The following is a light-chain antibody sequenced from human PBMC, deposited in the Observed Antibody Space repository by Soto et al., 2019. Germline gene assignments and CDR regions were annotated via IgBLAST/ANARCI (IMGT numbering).Light chain of an antibody. Sequence: QSALTQPPSASGSPGQSVTISCTGTSSDYVSWYQQHPGKAPKLMNYEVSKRPSGVPDRFSGSKSGNTASLTVSGLQAEDEADYYCSSNAGSNNVVFGGGTKLTVL. CDR2: EVS. J-gene: IGLJ2*01. CDR1: SSDY. CDR3: SSNAGSNNVV. V-gene: IGLV2-8*01.